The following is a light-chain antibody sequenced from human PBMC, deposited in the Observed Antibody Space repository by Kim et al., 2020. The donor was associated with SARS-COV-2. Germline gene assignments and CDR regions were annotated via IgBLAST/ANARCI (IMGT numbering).Light chain of an antibody. CDR2: YDV. CDR3: AAWDDSLNGPV. CDR1: SYKTRNNA. Sequence: EMVTTSWSGSSYKTRNNASNGYQQLPGSAPKILFYYDVLLPSGVPDRFSGSKSGTSASLAISGLQSADEADYYCAAWDDSLNGPVFGGGTQLTVL. J-gene: IGLJ2*01. V-gene: IGLV1-36*01.